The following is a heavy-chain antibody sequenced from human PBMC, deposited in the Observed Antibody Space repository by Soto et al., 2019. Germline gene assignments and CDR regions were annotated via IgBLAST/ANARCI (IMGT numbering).Heavy chain of an antibody. CDR2: ISAYNGNT. CDR3: ARGPPGIAAAGYYYAIDV. D-gene: IGHD6-13*01. CDR1: GYTFTSYG. J-gene: IGHJ6*02. V-gene: IGHV1-18*01. Sequence: ASVKVSCKASGYTFTSYGISWVRQAPGQGLEWMGWISAYNGNTNYAQKLQGRVTMTTDTSTSTADMELRSLRSDDTAVYYCARGPPGIAAAGYYYAIDVWGQGTPVTVSS.